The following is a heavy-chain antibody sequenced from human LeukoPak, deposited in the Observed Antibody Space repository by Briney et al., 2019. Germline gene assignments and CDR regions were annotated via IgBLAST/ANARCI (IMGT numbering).Heavy chain of an antibody. V-gene: IGHV4-38-2*02. CDR1: GHSISGDYY. J-gene: IGHJ4*02. CDR3: ARGARGYNYD. D-gene: IGHD5-18*01. Sequence: PSETLSLTCTVSGHSISGDYYWGWSGKPPGKGLEGIGSIYYSGSTYYNPSLKSRATISLDTSKNQFCLKVNSVTAADTAVYYCARGARGYNYDWGQGTLVTVSS. CDR2: IYYSGST.